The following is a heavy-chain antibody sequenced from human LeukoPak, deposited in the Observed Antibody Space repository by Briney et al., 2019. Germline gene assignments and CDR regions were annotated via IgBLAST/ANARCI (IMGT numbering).Heavy chain of an antibody. CDR1: GYTFTGYY. CDR2: INPNSGGT. J-gene: IGHJ4*02. CDR3: ARNGEKSRVTYFDY. Sequence: GASVKVSCKASGYTFTGYYMHWVRQAPGQGLEWMGWINPNSGGTNYAQKFQGRVTMTRDTSKNQFSLKLSSVTAADTAVYYCARNGEKSRVTYFDYWGQGTLVTVSS. V-gene: IGHV1-2*02. D-gene: IGHD4-11*01.